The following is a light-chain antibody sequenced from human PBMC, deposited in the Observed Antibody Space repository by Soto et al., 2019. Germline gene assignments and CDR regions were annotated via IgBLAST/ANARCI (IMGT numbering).Light chain of an antibody. V-gene: IGLV1-51*01. Sequence: QSVLTQPPSVSAAPGQKVTISCSGSSSNIGKNYVTWYQQLPGTAPKLLIYDNNQRPSGIPDRFSGSKSGTSATLGITGLQTGDEADYYCGTWDSSLSALVFGGGTKVTVL. CDR3: GTWDSSLSALV. CDR1: SSNIGKNY. J-gene: IGLJ2*01. CDR2: DNN.